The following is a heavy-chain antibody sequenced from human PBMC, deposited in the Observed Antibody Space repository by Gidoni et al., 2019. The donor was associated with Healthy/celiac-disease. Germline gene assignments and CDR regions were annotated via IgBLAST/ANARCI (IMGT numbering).Heavy chain of an antibody. Sequence: EVQLVESGGGLVQPGGSLRLSCAASGFTFSSYAMHWVRQAPGKGLEYVSAISSNGGSTYYANSVKGRFTISRDKSKNTLYLQMGSLRAEDMAVYYCARGSSGYSYDVDYWGQGTLVTVSS. CDR3: ARGSSGYSYDVDY. CDR1: GFTFSSYA. CDR2: ISSNGGST. D-gene: IGHD5-18*01. V-gene: IGHV3-64*01. J-gene: IGHJ4*02.